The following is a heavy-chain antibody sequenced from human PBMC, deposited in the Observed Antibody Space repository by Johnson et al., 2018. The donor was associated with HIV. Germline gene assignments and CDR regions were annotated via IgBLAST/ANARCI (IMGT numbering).Heavy chain of an antibody. Sequence: QVQLVESGGDVVQPGRSLRLSCAASGVTFSNYAMSWVHQAPGKGLEWVSYISSSGSTIYYADSVKGRFTISRDNAKNSLYLQMNSLRAEDTAVYYCARGGVWSGYYLLSHAFDIWGQGTMVTVSS. V-gene: IGHV3-11*04. D-gene: IGHD3-3*01. J-gene: IGHJ3*02. CDR3: ARGGVWSGYYLLSHAFDI. CDR1: GVTFSNYA. CDR2: ISSSGSTI.